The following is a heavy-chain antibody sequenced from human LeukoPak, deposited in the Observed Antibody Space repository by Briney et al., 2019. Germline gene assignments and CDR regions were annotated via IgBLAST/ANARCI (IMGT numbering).Heavy chain of an antibody. CDR1: GFTFSSYW. J-gene: IGHJ4*02. Sequence: LRLSCAASGFTFSSYWMHWIRQPPGKGLEWIGYIYHSGSTYYNPSLKSRVTISVDRSKNQFSLKLSPVTVADTAVYYCARDDRYYDILTGYYTSWGQGTLVTVSS. V-gene: IGHV4-30-2*01. CDR3: ARDDRYYDILTGYYTS. CDR2: IYHSGST. D-gene: IGHD3-9*01.